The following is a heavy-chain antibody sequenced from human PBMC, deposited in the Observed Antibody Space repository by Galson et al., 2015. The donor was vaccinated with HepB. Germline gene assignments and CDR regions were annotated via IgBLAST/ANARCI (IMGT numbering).Heavy chain of an antibody. CDR1: GFTFSTFA. V-gene: IGHV3-30-3*01. Sequence: SLRLSCAASGFTFSTFAVRWVRQAPGKGLEWVAVISSDGTHKHYADSVKGRFTISRGTSKNTPYLQMNSLRGDDTAVYYCARDMPPTISGWANFFDYWGQGTLVTVSS. CDR2: ISSDGTHK. D-gene: IGHD6-19*01. CDR3: ARDMPPTISGWANFFDY. J-gene: IGHJ4*02.